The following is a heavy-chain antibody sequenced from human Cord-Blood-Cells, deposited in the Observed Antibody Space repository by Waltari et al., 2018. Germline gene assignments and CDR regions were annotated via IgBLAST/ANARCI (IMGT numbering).Heavy chain of an antibody. CDR3: ARQEVSNWGFGKPYWYFDL. CDR1: GGPISSVTYY. J-gene: IGHJ2*01. V-gene: IGHV4-39*01. Sequence: LQLQASGPGLVKPSGTPSLTGPVSGGPISSVTYYWGCIRQPHGQGLGWIGGIHYGGDTDYEPARKRRYTISVDTCKHQFSVKLSSLTDADTAMYYGARQEVSNWGFGKPYWYFDLWGRGTLVTVSS. D-gene: IGHD7-27*01. CDR2: IHYGGDT.